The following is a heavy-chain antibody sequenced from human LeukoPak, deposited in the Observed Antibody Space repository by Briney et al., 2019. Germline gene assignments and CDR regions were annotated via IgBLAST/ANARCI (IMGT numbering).Heavy chain of an antibody. D-gene: IGHD3-22*01. CDR3: ARPYYYDSRIDP. V-gene: IGHV4-30-4*01. CDR1: GGSITIGDYY. CDR2: MYYSGST. Sequence: SQTLSLTCTVSGGSITIGDYYWSWIRQPPGKGLEWIAYMYYSGSTYYNPSLKSRVTMSADTSKNQFSLKLSSVTAADTAVYYCARPYYYDSRIDPWGQGTLVTVSS. J-gene: IGHJ5*02.